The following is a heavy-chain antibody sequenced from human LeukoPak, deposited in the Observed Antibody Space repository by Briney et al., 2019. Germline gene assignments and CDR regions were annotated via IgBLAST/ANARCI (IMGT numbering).Heavy chain of an antibody. CDR2: IYSGGST. J-gene: IGHJ4*02. CDR3: ARGHSSSWCYFDY. CDR1: GFTVSSNY. V-gene: IGHV3-66*02. Sequence: GGSLRLSCAASGFTVSSNYMSWVRQAPGKGLEWVSVIYSGGSTYYADSVKGRFTISRDNSKNTLYLQMNSLRAEDTAVYYCARGHSSSWCYFDYWGQGTLVTVSS. D-gene: IGHD6-13*01.